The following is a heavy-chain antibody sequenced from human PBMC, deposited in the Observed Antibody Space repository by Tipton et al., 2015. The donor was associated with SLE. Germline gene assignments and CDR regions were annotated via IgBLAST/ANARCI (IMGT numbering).Heavy chain of an antibody. D-gene: IGHD1-26*01. CDR1: GFTFSSYW. J-gene: IGHJ4*02. V-gene: IGHV3-7*01. CDR2: IKQDGSEK. CDR3: ARSRGGGSLGNFDY. Sequence: LRLSCAASGFTFSSYWMSWVRQAPGKGLEWVANIKQDGSEKYYVDSVKGRFTISRDNAKNSLYLQMNSLRAEDTAVYYCARSRGGGSLGNFDYWGQGTLVTVSS.